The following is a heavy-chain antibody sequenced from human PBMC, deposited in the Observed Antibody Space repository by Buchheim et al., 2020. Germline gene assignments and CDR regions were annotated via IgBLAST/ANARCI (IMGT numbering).Heavy chain of an antibody. CDR2: ISSSSSTI. J-gene: IGHJ4*02. V-gene: IGHV3-48*02. CDR1: GFTFSSYS. CDR3: ARTRRSGWEGGFDY. D-gene: IGHD6-19*01. Sequence: EVQLVESGGGLVQPGGSLRLSCAASGFTFSSYSMNWVRQAPGKGLEWVSYISSSSSTIYYADSVKGRFTISRDNAKNSLYLQRNSLRDEDTAVYYCARTRRSGWEGGFDYWGQGTL.